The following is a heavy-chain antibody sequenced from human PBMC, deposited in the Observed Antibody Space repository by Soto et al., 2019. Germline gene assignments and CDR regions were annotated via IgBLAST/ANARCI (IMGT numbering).Heavy chain of an antibody. J-gene: IGHJ4*02. CDR1: GYSIRRGYN. CDR2: IFHSGTT. V-gene: IGHV4-38-2*01. Sequence: SETLSLTCAVSGYSIRRGYNWGWIRQPPGKGLEWIASIFHSGTTFYNPPLRSRVTISVDTSRNEFSLNLSSVTAADTAVYFCTRGGVRWLPYSWGQGTLVTVSS. CDR3: TRGGVRWLPYS. D-gene: IGHD3-10*01.